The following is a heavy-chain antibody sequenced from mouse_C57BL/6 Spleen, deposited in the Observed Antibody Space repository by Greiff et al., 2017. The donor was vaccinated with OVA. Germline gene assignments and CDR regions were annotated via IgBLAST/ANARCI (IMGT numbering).Heavy chain of an antibody. CDR2: INPNNGGT. V-gene: IGHV1-18*01. D-gene: IGHD3-2*02. J-gene: IGHJ4*01. CDR1: GYTFTDYN. CDR3: AKAPPSGYAMDY. Sequence: EVKLQQSGPELVKPGASVKIPCKASGYTFTDYNMDWVKQSHGKSLEWIGDINPNNGGTIYNQKFKGKATLTVDKSSSTAYMELRSLTSEDTAVYYCAKAPPSGYAMDYWGQGTSVTVSS.